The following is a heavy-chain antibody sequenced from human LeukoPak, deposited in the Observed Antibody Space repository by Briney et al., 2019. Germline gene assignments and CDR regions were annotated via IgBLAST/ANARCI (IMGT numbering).Heavy chain of an antibody. CDR2: ICSSSTYI. CDR1: GFTFGSYS. CDR3: ARGTGAAGTRGAFDI. D-gene: IGHD6-13*01. V-gene: IGHV3-21*01. J-gene: IGHJ3*02. Sequence: GGSLRLSCAASGFTFGSYSMNWVRQAPGKGLEWVSSICSSSTYIYYADSVKGRFTTSRDNAKNSLYLQMNSLTAEDTAVYYCARGTGAAGTRGAFDIWGQGTMVTVSS.